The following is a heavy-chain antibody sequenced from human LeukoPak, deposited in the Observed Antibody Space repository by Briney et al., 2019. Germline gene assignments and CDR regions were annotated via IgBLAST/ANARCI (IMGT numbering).Heavy chain of an antibody. CDR1: GFPFGSYA. J-gene: IGHJ4*02. Sequence: PGGSLSLSFAASGFPFGSYAMSWVRQAPGKGLEWVSGISTSGGTTSYAESVKGRFTVSRDNPRNTLYMEMNSLRDEDTAVYYCAVMHRYYDGSGYWVQWGQGTLVTVSS. CDR2: ISTSGGTT. CDR3: AVMHRYYDGSGYWVQ. D-gene: IGHD3-22*01. V-gene: IGHV3-23*01.